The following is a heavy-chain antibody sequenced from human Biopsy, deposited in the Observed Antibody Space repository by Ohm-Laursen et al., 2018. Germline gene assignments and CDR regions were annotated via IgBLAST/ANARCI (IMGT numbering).Heavy chain of an antibody. V-gene: IGHV3-48*01. CDR1: GFSFSSYS. J-gene: IGHJ4*02. Sequence: LSLTCAASGFSFSSYSMNWARQAPGKGLEWVSYTDTTSGTKFYADTVKGRFTISRDNAKNSLYLQMTSLRAEDTAVYFCVRGWWNRSSLFLDHWGQGSLVTVSS. D-gene: IGHD1/OR15-1a*01. CDR3: VRGWWNRSSLFLDH. CDR2: TDTTSGTK.